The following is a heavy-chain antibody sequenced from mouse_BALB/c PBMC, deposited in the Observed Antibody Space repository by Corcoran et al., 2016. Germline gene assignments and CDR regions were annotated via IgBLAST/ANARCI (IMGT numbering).Heavy chain of an antibody. D-gene: IGHD2-2*01. CDR3: ASGLKKNGSAWFAY. CDR1: GYSFTGYT. V-gene: IGHV1-18*01. CDR2: INPYNGGT. J-gene: IGHJ3*01. Sequence: EVQREQSGPERVKLGASMKISCKASGYSFTGYTMNWVKQSHGKNLEWIGLINPYNGGTSYNQKFKGKATLTVDKSSSTAYMELLSLTSEDSAVYYCASGLKKNGSAWFAYWGQGTLVTVSA.